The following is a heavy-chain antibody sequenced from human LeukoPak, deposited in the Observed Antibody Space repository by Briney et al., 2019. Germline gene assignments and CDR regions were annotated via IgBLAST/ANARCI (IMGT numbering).Heavy chain of an antibody. J-gene: IGHJ4*02. V-gene: IGHV3-53*01. CDR2: IYSGGST. CDR1: GFTVSSNY. Sequence: GGSLRLSCAASGFTVSSNYMSWVRQAPGKGLEWVSVIYSGGSTYYSDSVKGRCTISRDNSKNTPYLQMNSLQAEDTAVYYCARALYSSSIYWGQGTLVTVSS. D-gene: IGHD6-6*01. CDR3: ARALYSSSIY.